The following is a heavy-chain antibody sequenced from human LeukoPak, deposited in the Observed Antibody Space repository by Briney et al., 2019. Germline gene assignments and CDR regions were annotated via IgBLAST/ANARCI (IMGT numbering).Heavy chain of an antibody. D-gene: IGHD4-23*01. CDR1: GGSISSYY. CDR2: IYYSGST. J-gene: IGHJ4*02. CDR3: ARHFGYGGNSEFDY. Sequence: SETLSLTCTVSGGSISSYYWSWIRQPPGKGLEWIGYIYYSGSTNYNPSLKSRVTISVDTSKNQLSLKLSSVTAADTAVYYCARHFGYGGNSEFDYWGQGTLVTVSS. V-gene: IGHV4-59*08.